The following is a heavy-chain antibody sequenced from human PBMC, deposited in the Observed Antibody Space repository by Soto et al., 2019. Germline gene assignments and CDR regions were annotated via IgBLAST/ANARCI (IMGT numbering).Heavy chain of an antibody. J-gene: IGHJ3*02. D-gene: IGHD2-2*01. CDR1: GGSISSGGYY. CDR3: ASYQQSYAFDI. CDR2: IYYSGST. V-gene: IGHV4-31*03. Sequence: SETLSLTYTVSGGSISSGGYYWSWIRQHPGKGLEWIGYIYYSGSTYYNPSLKSRVTISVDTSKNQFSLKLSSVTAADTAVYYCASYQQSYAFDIWGQGTMVTVSS.